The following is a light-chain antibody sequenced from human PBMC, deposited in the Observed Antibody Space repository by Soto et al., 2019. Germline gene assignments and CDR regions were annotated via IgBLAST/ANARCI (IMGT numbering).Light chain of an antibody. CDR1: QSISGW. V-gene: IGKV1-5*03. Sequence: DIPMTQSPSTLSASVGDRVTITCRASQSISGWLALYQQRPGKAPNLLIYKPSSLESGVPSRFSSSGSGTEFTLTISSLQPDDFATYYCQQYNSYPLSFGGGTKVEIK. J-gene: IGKJ4*01. CDR2: KPS. CDR3: QQYNSYPLS.